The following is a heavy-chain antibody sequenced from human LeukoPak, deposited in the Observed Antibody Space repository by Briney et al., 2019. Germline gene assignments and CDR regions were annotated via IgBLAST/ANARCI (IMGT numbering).Heavy chain of an antibody. CDR3: ASDGGPFDN. CDR1: GLTFCRHW. V-gene: IGHV3-7*01. J-gene: IGHJ4*02. D-gene: IGHD3-3*01. Sequence: PGGSLRVSCAASGLTFCRHWMSWVRQAPGKGLELVANIKQDGSERYYVDSVKGRFTISRDNAKKSLYLQMNGLRADDTAVYYCASDGGPFDNWGQGTLVTVSS. CDR2: IKQDGSER.